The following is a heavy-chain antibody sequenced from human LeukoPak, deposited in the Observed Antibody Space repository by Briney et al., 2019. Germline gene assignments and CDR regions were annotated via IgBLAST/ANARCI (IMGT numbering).Heavy chain of an antibody. CDR2: IIPIFGTA. CDR1: GGTFSSYA. D-gene: IGHD3-22*01. CDR3: YVNYDSSGRNSDY. J-gene: IGHJ4*03. V-gene: IGHV1-69*13. Sequence: GASVKVSCKASGGTFSSYAISWVRQAPGQGLEWMGGIIPIFGTANYAQKFQGRVTITADESTSTAYMELSSLRSEDTAVYYCYVNYDSSGRNSDYWGQGTTVTVSS.